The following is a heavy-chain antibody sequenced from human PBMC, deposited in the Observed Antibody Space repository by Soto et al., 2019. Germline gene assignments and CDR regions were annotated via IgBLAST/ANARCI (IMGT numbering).Heavy chain of an antibody. J-gene: IGHJ4*02. V-gene: IGHV3-11*01. CDR2: ISSSDTII. CDR1: GFTFSVYY. Sequence: PGGSLRLSCAASGFTFSVYYMSWIRQAPGKGLEWVSYISSSDTIISYADSVKGRFTISRDNAKNSLYLQMNSLRAEDTAVYYCARDLGYYDSSGYFDYWGQGXLVTVSS. CDR3: ARDLGYYDSSGYFDY. D-gene: IGHD3-22*01.